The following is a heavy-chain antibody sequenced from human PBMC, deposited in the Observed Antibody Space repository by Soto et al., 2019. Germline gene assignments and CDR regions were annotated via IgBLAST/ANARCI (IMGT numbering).Heavy chain of an antibody. J-gene: IGHJ4*02. CDR1: GYTFTSYA. Sequence: QVQLVQSGAEVKKAGASVKVSCKASGYTFTSYAVNWVRQAPGQRLEWVGWINPGNGDTRYSEEFQNRVTITRDTTATTADVELTILTSDDTAVYYCASRPGLEQWLGLDYWGQGTLVTDSS. D-gene: IGHD6-19*01. CDR2: INPGNGDT. CDR3: ASRPGLEQWLGLDY. V-gene: IGHV1-3*01.